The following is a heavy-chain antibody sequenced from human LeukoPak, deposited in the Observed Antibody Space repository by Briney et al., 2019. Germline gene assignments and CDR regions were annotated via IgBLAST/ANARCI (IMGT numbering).Heavy chain of an antibody. J-gene: IGHJ4*02. CDR2: IIPILGIA. Sequence: ASVKVSCKASGGTFSSYAISWVRQAPGQGLEWMGRIIPILGIANYAQKFQGRVTITADKSTSTAYMELSSLRSEDTAVYYCARSYSSGSKFDYWGQGTLVTVSA. CDR1: GGTFSSYA. V-gene: IGHV1-69*04. CDR3: ARSYSSGSKFDY. D-gene: IGHD6-19*01.